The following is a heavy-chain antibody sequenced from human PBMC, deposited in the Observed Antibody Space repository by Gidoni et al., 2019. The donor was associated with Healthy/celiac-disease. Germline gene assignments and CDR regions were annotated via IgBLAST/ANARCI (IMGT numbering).Heavy chain of an antibody. CDR3: ARGLLWFGEPTNWFDP. CDR2: TYYRSNWYN. Sequence: NWIRQSPSRGLEWLGRTYYRSNWYNDYAVSVKSRITINPDTSKNQFSLQLNSVTPEDTAVYYCARGLLWFGEPTNWFDPWGQGTLVTVSS. J-gene: IGHJ5*02. D-gene: IGHD3-10*01. V-gene: IGHV6-1*01.